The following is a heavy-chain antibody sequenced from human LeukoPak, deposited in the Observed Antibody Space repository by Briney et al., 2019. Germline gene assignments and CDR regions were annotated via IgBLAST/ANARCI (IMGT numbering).Heavy chain of an antibody. V-gene: IGHV4-38-2*02. CDR2: IYYSGST. J-gene: IGHJ5*02. D-gene: IGHD1-14*01. CDR3: ARHLTHEPFDP. CDR1: GSSISSGYY. Sequence: KYSETLSLTCTVSGSSISSGYYWGWIRQPPGTGLEWIGSIYYSGSTYYNPSLKSRVTISVDTSKNQFSLKLSSVTAADTAVYYCARHLTHEPFDPWGQGTLVTVSS.